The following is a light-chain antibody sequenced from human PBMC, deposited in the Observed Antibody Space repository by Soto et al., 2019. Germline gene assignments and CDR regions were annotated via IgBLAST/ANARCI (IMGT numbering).Light chain of an antibody. J-gene: IGLJ7*01. CDR1: SSDIGTYNY. V-gene: IGLV2-14*03. CDR2: HVN. Sequence: QSVLTQPASVSGSPGQSITISCTGTSSDIGTYNYVSWYQQHPGRAPKLLIYHVNTRPSGISNRFSGSKSGDTASLTISGLQAEDEAEYSCFSYSTSSSLYVFGSGTQLTVL. CDR3: FSYSTSSSLYV.